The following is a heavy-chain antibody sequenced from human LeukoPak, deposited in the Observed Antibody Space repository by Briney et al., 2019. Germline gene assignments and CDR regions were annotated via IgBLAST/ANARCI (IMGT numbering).Heavy chain of an antibody. D-gene: IGHD2-21*01. CDR1: GDSMSSYW. J-gene: IGHJ4*02. CDR3: ATSGDWNSFDY. V-gene: IGHV4-59*08. CDR2: IYYTGST. Sequence: PSETLSFTCTVSGDSMSSYWWNWIRQPPGKGLGGIGYIYYTGSTNYNPSLKSRVTISVDTSKNQFSLKLTSVTAADTAVYYCATSGDWNSFDYWGQGLLVTVSS.